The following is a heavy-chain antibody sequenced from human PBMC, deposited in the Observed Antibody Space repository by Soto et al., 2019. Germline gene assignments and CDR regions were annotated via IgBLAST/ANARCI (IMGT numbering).Heavy chain of an antibody. J-gene: IGHJ4*02. CDR2: ISRDGGTK. CDR1: GFTVSTYG. V-gene: IGHV3-30*03. D-gene: IGHD2-8*02. Sequence: PGGSLRLSCAVSGFTVSTYGMHWVRQAPGKGLEWVAVISRDGGTKFYADSVKGRFTISRDNSRNTLFPEMNSLRGDDMAVYYCTGEVASGYWGQGTLVTVSS. CDR3: TGEVASGY.